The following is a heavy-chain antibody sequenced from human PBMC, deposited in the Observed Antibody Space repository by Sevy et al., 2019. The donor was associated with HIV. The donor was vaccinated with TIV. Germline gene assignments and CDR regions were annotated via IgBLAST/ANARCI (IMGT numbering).Heavy chain of an antibody. CDR1: GFTLSSHS. CDR2: IRGDDENK. D-gene: IGHD3-16*01. CDR3: ARDGGRRPSDYYYGMDV. V-gene: IGHV3-48*04. Sequence: GGSLRLSCAVSGFTLSSHSMNWVRQAPGKGLEWLSHIRGDDENKYYADSVKGRFTISRDNAKNSLYLQMNSLRAEDTAVYYCARDGGRRPSDYYYGMDVWGQGTTVTVSS. J-gene: IGHJ6*02.